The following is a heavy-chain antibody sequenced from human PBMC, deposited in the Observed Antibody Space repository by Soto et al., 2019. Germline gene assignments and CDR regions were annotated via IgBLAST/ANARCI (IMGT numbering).Heavy chain of an antibody. Sequence: EVQLVESGGGLVQPGGSLRLSCAASGFSFSSYCMNWVRQAPGKGLEWVSYYADSVKGRFTISRDDAKSSLSLQMDSLRDEDTAVYYCARDLPGTYSIDYWGQGTLVTVSS. CDR1: GFSFSSYC. CDR3: ARDLPGTYSIDY. J-gene: IGHJ4*02. V-gene: IGHV3-48*02. D-gene: IGHD7-27*01.